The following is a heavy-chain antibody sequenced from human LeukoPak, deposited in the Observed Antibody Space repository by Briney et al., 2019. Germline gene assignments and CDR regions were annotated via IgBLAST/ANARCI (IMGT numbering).Heavy chain of an antibody. V-gene: IGHV3-53*01. CDR2: IDSGGNT. CDR1: GFTVTNNY. D-gene: IGHD4-17*01. CDR3: ARVEDGDYFDY. Sequence: GGSLRLSCAASGFTVTNNYMSWVRQAPGKGLECVSVIDSGGNTYYSDSVRSRFTISKDNSKNTLYLQMNSLRAEDTAVYYCARVEDGDYFDYWGQGTLVTVSS. J-gene: IGHJ4*02.